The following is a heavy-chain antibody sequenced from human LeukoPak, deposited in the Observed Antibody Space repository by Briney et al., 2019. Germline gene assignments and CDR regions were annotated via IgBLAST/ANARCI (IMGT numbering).Heavy chain of an antibody. D-gene: IGHD1-26*01. J-gene: IGHJ4*02. CDR2: INPTGGDS. CDR1: GYIYITYY. V-gene: IGHV1-46*01. CDR3: VRDLLAGYDY. Sequence: ASVKVSCKASGYIYITYYIHWVRQAPGQALEWMGVINPTGGDSSYAQQFQGRVTMTRDTSTSTVYMELSSLRFEDTAVYYCVRDLLAGYDYWGQGTLVTVSS.